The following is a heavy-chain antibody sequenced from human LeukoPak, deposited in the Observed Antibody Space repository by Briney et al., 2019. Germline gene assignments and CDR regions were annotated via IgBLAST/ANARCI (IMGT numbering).Heavy chain of an antibody. J-gene: IGHJ4*02. Sequence: GGSLRLSCAASGFTFSSYGMHWVRQAPGKGLEWVAFIRYDGSNKYYADSVKGRFTISRDNSKNTLYLQMKSLRAEDTAVYYCAITLSAYGGSDYWGQGTLVTVSS. CDR3: AITLSAYGGSDY. CDR1: GFTFSSYG. V-gene: IGHV3-30*02. D-gene: IGHD4-23*01. CDR2: IRYDGSNK.